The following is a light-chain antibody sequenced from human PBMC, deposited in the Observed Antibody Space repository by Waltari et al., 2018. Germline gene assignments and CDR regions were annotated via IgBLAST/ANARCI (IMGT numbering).Light chain of an antibody. CDR2: DVN. CDR3: ASYTSSSTYMV. J-gene: IGLJ2*01. CDR1: SSDVGRYKF. Sequence: QSALTQPASGSGSPGQSTTVSCPGTSSDVGRYKFVSWYQHHPGKAPKPMIYDVNKRPSGVSDRFSGSMSGNTASLTISGLQAEDEADYYCASYTSSSTYMVFGGGTNLTVL. V-gene: IGLV2-14*03.